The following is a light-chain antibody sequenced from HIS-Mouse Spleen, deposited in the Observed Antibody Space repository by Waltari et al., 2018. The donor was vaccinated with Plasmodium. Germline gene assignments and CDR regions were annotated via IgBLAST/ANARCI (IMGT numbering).Light chain of an antibody. CDR2: EVS. CDR1: SRDVGGYNY. Sequence: QSALTQPPSASGSPGQSVTISCTGTSRDVGGYNYVSWYQQHPGKAPKLMIYEVSKRPSGVPDRFSGSESGNTASLTVSGLQAEDEADYYCSSYAGSNNLVFGGGTKLTVL. CDR3: SSYAGSNNLV. J-gene: IGLJ2*01. V-gene: IGLV2-8*01.